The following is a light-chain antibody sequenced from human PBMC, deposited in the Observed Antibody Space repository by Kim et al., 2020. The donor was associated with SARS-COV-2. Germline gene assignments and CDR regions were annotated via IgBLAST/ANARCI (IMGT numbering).Light chain of an antibody. CDR3: ASWDDTLSGWV. J-gene: IGLJ3*02. CDR1: SSKIGSNS. V-gene: IGLV1-44*01. Sequence: QSVLTQSPSASVTPGQRVTISCSGSSSKIGSNSVHWYQQVPGTAPKVLIYNNNQRPSGVPDRFSASKSGTSASLAISGLQSEDEADYYCASWDDTLSGWVFGGGTQLTVL. CDR2: NNN.